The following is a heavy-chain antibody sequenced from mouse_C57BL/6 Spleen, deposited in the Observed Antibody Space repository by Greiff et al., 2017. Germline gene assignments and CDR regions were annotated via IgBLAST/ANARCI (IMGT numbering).Heavy chain of an antibody. D-gene: IGHD1-1*01. Sequence: EVKLMESGGGLVQPGGSMKLSCVASGFTFSNYWMNWVRQSPEKGLEWVAQIRLKSDNYATHYAESVKGRFTISRDDSKSSVYLQMNNLRAEDTGIYYCTGPTYYGSSYWYFDVWGTGTTVTVSS. CDR3: TGPTYYGSSYWYFDV. J-gene: IGHJ1*03. CDR2: IRLKSDNYAT. V-gene: IGHV6-3*01. CDR1: GFTFSNYW.